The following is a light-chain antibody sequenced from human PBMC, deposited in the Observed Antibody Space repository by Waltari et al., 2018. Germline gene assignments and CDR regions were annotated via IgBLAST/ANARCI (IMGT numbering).Light chain of an antibody. Sequence: DILLTQSPATLSLSPGERATLSCRASQSVSTYLAWYQQKPGQAPRLLIYDASSSATGIPARFSGSGSGTDFTLTISSLEPEDFAVYYCQQRSNWPPSLTFGGGTKVEIK. J-gene: IGKJ4*01. V-gene: IGKV3-11*01. CDR1: QSVSTY. CDR3: QQRSNWPPSLT. CDR2: DAS.